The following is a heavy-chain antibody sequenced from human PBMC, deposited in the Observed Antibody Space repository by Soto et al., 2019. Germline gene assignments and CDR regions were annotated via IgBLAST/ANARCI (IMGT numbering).Heavy chain of an antibody. V-gene: IGHV4-61*01. CDR2: IYYSGST. J-gene: IGHJ4*02. CDR3: ARETGTSPFDY. D-gene: IGHD1-7*01. CDR1: GGSVSSGSYY. Sequence: SETLSLTCTVSGGSVSSGSYYWSWIRQPPGKGLEWIGYIYYSGSTNYNPSLKSRVTISVDTSKNQFSLKLSSVTAADTAVYYCARETGTSPFDYWGQGTLVTVSS.